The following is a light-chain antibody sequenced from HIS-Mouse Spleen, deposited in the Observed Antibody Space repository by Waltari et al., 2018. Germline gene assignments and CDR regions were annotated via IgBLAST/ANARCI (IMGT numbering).Light chain of an antibody. J-gene: IGLJ2*01. CDR3: SSYTSSSTHVV. CDR1: SSNIGAGYD. CDR2: GNS. V-gene: IGLV1-40*01. Sequence: QSVLTQPPSVSGAPGQRVTISCTGSSSNIGAGYDVHWYQQLPGTAPKLLIYGNSNRPSGVPDRFSGSKSGTSASLAITGLQAEDEADYYCSSYTSSSTHVVFGGGTKLTVL.